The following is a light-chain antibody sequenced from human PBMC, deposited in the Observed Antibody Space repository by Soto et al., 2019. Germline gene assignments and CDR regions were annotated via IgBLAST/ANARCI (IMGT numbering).Light chain of an antibody. CDR2: EAS. CDR3: QQYGSLPLT. J-gene: IGKJ4*01. CDR1: QTVGFR. V-gene: IGKV3-20*01. Sequence: IVLTMSLGTLSLSQEEGATLSCRASQTVGFRLAWYQHKPGQAPRLIIYEASNRAAGIPDRFSGSGSGTDFTLTIIRLEPEDFTVYYCQQYGSLPLTFAGGTKVDIK.